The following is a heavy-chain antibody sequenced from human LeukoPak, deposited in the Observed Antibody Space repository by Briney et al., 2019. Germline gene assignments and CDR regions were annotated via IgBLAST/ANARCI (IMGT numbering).Heavy chain of an antibody. CDR3: AREGDGYNDAFDI. CDR2: ISYDGSNK. V-gene: IGHV3-30-3*01. J-gene: IGHJ3*02. D-gene: IGHD5-24*01. Sequence: PGRSLRLSCAASGFTFSSYAMHWVRQAPGKGLEWVAVISYDGSNKYYADSVKGRFTISRDNSKNTLYLQMNSLRAEDTAVYYCAREGDGYNDAFDIWGQGTMVTVSS. CDR1: GFTFSSYA.